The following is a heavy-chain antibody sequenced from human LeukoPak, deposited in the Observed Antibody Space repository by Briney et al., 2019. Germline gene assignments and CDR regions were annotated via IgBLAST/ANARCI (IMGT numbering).Heavy chain of an antibody. V-gene: IGHV3-48*04. CDR3: ARFPRDYFDY. CDR1: GFTVSSNY. Sequence: GGSLRLSCAASGFTVSSNYMSWVRQGPGKGLEWVSYISSSSSTIYYADSVKGRFTISRDNAKNSLYQQMNSLRAEDTAVYYCARFPRDYFDYWGQGTLVTVSS. CDR2: ISSSSSTI. J-gene: IGHJ4*02.